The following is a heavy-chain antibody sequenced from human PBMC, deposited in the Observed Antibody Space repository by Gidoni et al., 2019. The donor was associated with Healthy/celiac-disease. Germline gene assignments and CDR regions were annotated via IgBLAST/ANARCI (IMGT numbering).Heavy chain of an antibody. CDR3: ARGRGYIVVVPAAIGY. CDR2: ISYDGSNK. CDR1: GFTFSSYA. D-gene: IGHD2-2*01. Sequence: QVQLVESGGGVVQPGRSLRLSCAASGFTFSSYAMHWVRQAPGKGLEWVAVISYDGSNKYYADSVKGRFTISRDNSKNTLYLQMNSLRAEDTAVYYCARGRGYIVVVPAAIGYWGQGTLVTVSS. V-gene: IGHV3-30-3*01. J-gene: IGHJ4*02.